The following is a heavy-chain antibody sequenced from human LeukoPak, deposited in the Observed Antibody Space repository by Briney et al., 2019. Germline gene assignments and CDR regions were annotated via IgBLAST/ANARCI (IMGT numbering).Heavy chain of an antibody. Sequence: GRSLRLSCTASGFTLSSFDMHWVRQAPGKGLEWVAVISDDGSNTYYADSVKGRFTISRDNSKNTLYLQLNSLRAEDTAVYYCAKDADTATIIYWYFDLWGRGTLVTVSS. CDR1: GFTLSSFD. V-gene: IGHV3-30*18. CDR2: ISDDGSNT. CDR3: AKDADTATIIYWYFDL. J-gene: IGHJ2*01. D-gene: IGHD5-18*01.